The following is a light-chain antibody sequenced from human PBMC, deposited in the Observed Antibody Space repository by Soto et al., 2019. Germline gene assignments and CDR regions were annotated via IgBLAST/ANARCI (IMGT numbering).Light chain of an antibody. CDR2: DVS. CDR1: RSDVGGYNY. J-gene: IGLJ1*01. CDR3: CSYAGSASFV. Sequence: QSALTQPRSVSGSPGQSVTISCTGTRSDVGGYNYVSWYQQQPGKAPKLIIHDVSRRPSGVPDRFSGSKSGNTASLTISGLQAEDEADYYCCSYAGSASFVFGTGTKLTVL. V-gene: IGLV2-11*01.